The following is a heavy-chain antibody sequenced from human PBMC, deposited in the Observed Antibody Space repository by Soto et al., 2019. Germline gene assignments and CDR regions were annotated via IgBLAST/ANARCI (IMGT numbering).Heavy chain of an antibody. Sequence: ASVKVSSKASGYTFTSYGISWVRQAPGQGLEWMGWISAYSGSTNYAQKLQGRVTMTTDTSTSTAYMELRSLRSDDTAVYYCARSIAAAVDFDYWGQGTLVTVSS. CDR2: ISAYSGST. J-gene: IGHJ4*02. V-gene: IGHV1-18*01. CDR1: GYTFTSYG. CDR3: ARSIAAAVDFDY. D-gene: IGHD6-25*01.